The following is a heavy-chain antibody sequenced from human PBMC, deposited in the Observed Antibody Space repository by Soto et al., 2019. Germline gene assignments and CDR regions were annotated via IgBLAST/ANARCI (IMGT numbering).Heavy chain of an antibody. CDR2: IKSKTDGGTT. Sequence: GGSLRLSCAASGFTFSNAWMNWVRQAPGKGLEWVGRIKSKTDGGTTDYAAPVKGRFTISRDDSKNTLYLQMNSLKTEDTAVYYCTTSHGNEARSDFWSGLYGMDVWGQGTTVTVSS. J-gene: IGHJ6*02. CDR3: TTSHGNEARSDFWSGLYGMDV. CDR1: GFTFSNAW. D-gene: IGHD3-3*01. V-gene: IGHV3-15*07.